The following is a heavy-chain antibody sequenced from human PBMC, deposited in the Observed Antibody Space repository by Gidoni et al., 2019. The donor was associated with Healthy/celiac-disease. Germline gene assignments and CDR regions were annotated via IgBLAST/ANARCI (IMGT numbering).Heavy chain of an antibody. D-gene: IGHD3-22*01. V-gene: IGHV1-69*06. CDR2: IIPIFGTA. CDR3: ASAEDSRGYFTDY. Sequence: QAPGQGLEWLGGIIPIFGTANYAQKFQGRVTFTADKSTSTAYMDLRSLRSEDKAVYFCASAEDSRGYFTDYWGQGTLVTVSS. J-gene: IGHJ4*02.